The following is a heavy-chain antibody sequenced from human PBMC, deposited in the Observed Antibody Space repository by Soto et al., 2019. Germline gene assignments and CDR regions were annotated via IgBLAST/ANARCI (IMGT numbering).Heavy chain of an antibody. CDR2: IYYSGST. Sequence: LSLTCTVSGGSISSYYWSWIRQPPGKGLECIGYIYYSGSTNYNPSLKSRVTISVDTSKNQFSLKLSSVTAADTAVYYCARGSRYYYYGMDVWGQGTTVTVSS. V-gene: IGHV4-59*01. CDR1: GGSISSYY. CDR3: ARGSRYYYYGMDV. D-gene: IGHD3-10*01. J-gene: IGHJ6*02.